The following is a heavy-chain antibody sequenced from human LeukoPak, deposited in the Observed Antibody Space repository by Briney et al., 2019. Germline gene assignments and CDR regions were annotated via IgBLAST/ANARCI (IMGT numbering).Heavy chain of an antibody. J-gene: IGHJ3*02. CDR3: GILDTYYYDTTPTYAFDI. V-gene: IGHV4-59*01. Sequence: SETLSLTCTVSGVSISSYYWSWLRQPPGKGLEWMGYIYYSGSTNYNPSLKSRVIISVDTYKNQFSLKLSSVTAADTAVFYCGILDTYYYDTTPTYAFDIWGQGTLVTVSS. D-gene: IGHD3-22*01. CDR1: GVSISSYY. CDR2: IYYSGST.